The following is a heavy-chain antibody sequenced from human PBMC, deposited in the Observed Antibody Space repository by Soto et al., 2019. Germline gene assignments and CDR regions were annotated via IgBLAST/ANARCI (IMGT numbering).Heavy chain of an antibody. CDR3: ARVSLISRVFDY. D-gene: IGHD2-15*01. J-gene: IGHJ4*02. V-gene: IGHV3-48*01. CDR1: GFTFSSYS. CDR2: ISKSSTTI. Sequence: GGSLRLSCAASGFTFSSYSMNWVRQAPGKGLEWVSSISKSSTTIYYADSVKGRFTITRDNARNSLYLQMNSLRAEDTAVYYCARVSLISRVFDYWGQGSLVTVSS.